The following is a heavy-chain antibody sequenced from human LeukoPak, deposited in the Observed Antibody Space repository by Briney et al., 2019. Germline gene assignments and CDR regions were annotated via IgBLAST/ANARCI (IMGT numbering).Heavy chain of an antibody. J-gene: IGHJ4*02. CDR2: IRYDGSKK. CDR3: AKALVTTLINTYQIDF. CDR1: GFTFSSYG. Sequence: GGSLRLSCAASGFTFSSYGMHWVRQAPGKGLEWVAFIRYDGSKKNYADSVKGRFTVSRDSSNNTLSLQINSLRTEDTAVYYCAKALVTTLINTYQIDFWGQGTLVTVSS. D-gene: IGHD4-23*01. V-gene: IGHV3-30*02.